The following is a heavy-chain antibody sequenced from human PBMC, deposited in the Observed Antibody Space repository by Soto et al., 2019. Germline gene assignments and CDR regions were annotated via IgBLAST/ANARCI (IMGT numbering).Heavy chain of an antibody. CDR3: AKDVYGSTIYYLDF. D-gene: IGHD6-13*01. Sequence: EVQLLESGGGLVQPGGSLRLSCAASGFTFSSDAMSWVRQAPGKGLEWVSVISGGGGSTYYADSVKGRFTISRDNSQETLYLQMNSLRAEDTAVYYCAKDVYGSTIYYLDFWGQGTLVTVSS. J-gene: IGHJ4*02. CDR1: GFTFSSDA. CDR2: ISGGGGST. V-gene: IGHV3-23*01.